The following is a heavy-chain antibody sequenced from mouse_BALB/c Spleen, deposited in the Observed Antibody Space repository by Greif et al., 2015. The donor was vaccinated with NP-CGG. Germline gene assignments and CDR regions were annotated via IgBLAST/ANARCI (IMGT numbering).Heavy chain of an antibody. CDR2: IDPANGNT. J-gene: IGHJ4*01. V-gene: IGHV14-3*02. Sequence: VQLQQSGTELVKPGASVKLSCTASGFNIKETYMHWVKQRPEQGLEWIGRIDPANGNTKYDPKFQGKATITADTSSNTADLQLSSLTSEDTAVYYCAGSRPYYAMDYWGQGTSVTVSS. CDR3: AGSRPYYAMDY. CDR1: GFNIKETY. D-gene: IGHD6-2*01.